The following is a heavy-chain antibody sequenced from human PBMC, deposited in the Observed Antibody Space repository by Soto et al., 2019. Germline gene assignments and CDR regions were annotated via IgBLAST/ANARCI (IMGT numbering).Heavy chain of an antibody. CDR2: IYTSGST. J-gene: IGHJ5*02. CDR3: ARAGFPRGVIIGNLFDP. D-gene: IGHD3-10*01. V-gene: IGHV4-4*07. Sequence: PSETLSLTCTVSGGSISSYYWSWIRQPAGKGLEWIGRIYTSGSTNYNPSLKSRVTMSVDTSKNQFSLKLSSVTAADTAVYYCARAGFPRGVIIGNLFDPWGQGTLVTVS. CDR1: GGSISSYY.